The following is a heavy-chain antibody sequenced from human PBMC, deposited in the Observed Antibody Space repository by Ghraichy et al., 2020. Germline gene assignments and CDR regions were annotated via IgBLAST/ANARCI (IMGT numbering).Heavy chain of an antibody. CDR2: ITTKSGNT. V-gene: IGHV1-18*01. CDR3: ARGINWLDP. Sequence: ASVKVSCKASGYTFISYGISWVRQVPGQGLEWMGWITTKSGNTHYAQKFQGRVIMTTETSTNKAYMELRSLRSDDTAVYYCARGINWLDPWGQGTLVTVSS. J-gene: IGHJ5*02. CDR1: GYTFISYG.